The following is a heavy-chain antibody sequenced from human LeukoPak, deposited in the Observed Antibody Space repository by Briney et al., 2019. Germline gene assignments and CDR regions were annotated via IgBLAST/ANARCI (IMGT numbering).Heavy chain of an antibody. CDR1: GFTFSSYG. Sequence: GGSLRLSCAASGFTFSSYGMHWVRQAPGKGLEWVVVISYDGSNKYYADSVKGRFTISRDNSKNTLYLQMNSLRAEDTAVYYCAKDHRYSYGYYFDYWGQGTLVTVSS. D-gene: IGHD5-18*01. V-gene: IGHV3-30*18. J-gene: IGHJ4*02. CDR3: AKDHRYSYGYYFDY. CDR2: ISYDGSNK.